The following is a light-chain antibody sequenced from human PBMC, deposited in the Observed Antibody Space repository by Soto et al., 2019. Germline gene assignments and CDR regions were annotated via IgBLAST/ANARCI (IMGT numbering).Light chain of an antibody. CDR2: LEGSGSY. V-gene: IGLV4-60*02. J-gene: IGLJ3*02. CDR3: ETWDSNTHTV. Sequence: QPVLTHSSSASASLGSSVKLTCTLSSGHSSYIIAWHQQQPGKAPRYLMKLEGSGSYNKGSGVPDRFSGSSSGADRYLTISNLQFEDEADYYCETWDSNTHTVFGGGTKLTVL. CDR1: SGHSSYI.